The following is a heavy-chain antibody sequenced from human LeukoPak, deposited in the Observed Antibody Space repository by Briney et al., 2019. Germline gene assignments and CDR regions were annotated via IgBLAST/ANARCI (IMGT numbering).Heavy chain of an antibody. J-gene: IGHJ6*03. V-gene: IGHV3-13*01. CDR2: IGTAGDT. Sequence: PGGSLRLSCAASGFTFSSYDMHWVRQATGKGLEWVSAIGTAGDTYYPGSVKGRFTISRENAKNSLYLQMNNLRAGDTAVYYCARITPGYYYMDVWGKGTTVTVS. CDR1: GFTFSSYD. D-gene: IGHD3-10*01. CDR3: ARITPGYYYMDV.